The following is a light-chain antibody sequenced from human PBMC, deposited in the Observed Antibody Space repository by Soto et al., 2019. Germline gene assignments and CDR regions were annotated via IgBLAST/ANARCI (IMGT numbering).Light chain of an antibody. CDR1: ALPRQY. J-gene: IGLJ2*01. V-gene: IGLV3-25*03. CDR2: KDN. CDR3: QSSDSSGVI. Sequence: SYELTQPPSVSVSPGQTARITCSGDALPRQYAYWYQQKSGQAPVVVIYKDNEKPSGIPERFSGSSSGTTVTLTISGVQAEDEADYYCQSSDSSGVIFGGGTKLTVL.